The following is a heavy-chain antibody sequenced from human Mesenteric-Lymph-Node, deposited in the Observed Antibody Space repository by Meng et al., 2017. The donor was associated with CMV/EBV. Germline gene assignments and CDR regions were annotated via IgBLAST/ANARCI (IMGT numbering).Heavy chain of an antibody. J-gene: IGHJ4*02. Sequence: SCSASGFRFDTYAMHWVRQAPGKGLEWVAVISFRGNLKYYADSVKGRFTVSRDNAARTVSLQMNSLRPDDTAVYFCSRAQGHVDSPMLYFDDWGQGTLVTVSS. CDR1: GFRFDTYA. V-gene: IGHV3-30-3*01. D-gene: IGHD5-18*01. CDR3: SRAQGHVDSPMLYFDD. CDR2: ISFRGNLK.